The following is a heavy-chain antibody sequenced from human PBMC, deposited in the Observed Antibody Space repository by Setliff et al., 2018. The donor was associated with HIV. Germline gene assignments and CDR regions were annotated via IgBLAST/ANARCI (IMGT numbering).Heavy chain of an antibody. V-gene: IGHV1-3*03. D-gene: IGHD6-19*01. J-gene: IGHJ4*02. Sequence: ASVKVSCTASGYTFTSYAMHWVRQAPGQRLEWMGWINAGNGNTKYSQEFQGRVTITRDTSASTAYMELSSLRSEDMAVYYCAREKGGYSSGWYRYFDYWGQGTLVTVSS. CDR1: GYTFTSYA. CDR2: INAGNGNT. CDR3: AREKGGYSSGWYRYFDY.